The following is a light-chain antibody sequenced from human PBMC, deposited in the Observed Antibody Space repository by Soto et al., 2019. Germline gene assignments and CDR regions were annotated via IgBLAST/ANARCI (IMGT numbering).Light chain of an antibody. Sequence: QSALTQPPSVSGTPGQRVTISCSGSSSNIGSNSVYWYQQLPGTAPKLLIYSDNQRPSGVPDRFSGSKSGTSAFLAISGLRSEDEADYYCAAWDDSLSAHYVFGTGTKVTVL. CDR1: SSNIGSNS. CDR3: AAWDDSLSAHYV. J-gene: IGLJ1*01. V-gene: IGLV1-47*02. CDR2: SDN.